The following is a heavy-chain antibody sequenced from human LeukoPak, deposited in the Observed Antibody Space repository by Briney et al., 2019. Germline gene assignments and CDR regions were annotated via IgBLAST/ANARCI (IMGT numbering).Heavy chain of an antibody. Sequence: ASVKVSCKASGYTFTSYYIHWVRQAPGQGLEWMGIINPSDGSTSYAKKFQGRVTMTRDMSTNAVYMDLSSLKAEDTAVYYCARESSAVAAGHYWGQGTLVTVSS. D-gene: IGHD6-19*01. V-gene: IGHV1-46*01. CDR2: INPSDGST. CDR3: ARESSAVAAGHY. CDR1: GYTFTSYY. J-gene: IGHJ4*02.